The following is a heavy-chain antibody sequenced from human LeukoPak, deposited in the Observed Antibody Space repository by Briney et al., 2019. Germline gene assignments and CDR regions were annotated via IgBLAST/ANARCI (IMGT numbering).Heavy chain of an antibody. V-gene: IGHV3-48*03. CDR2: ISSSGSTI. Sequence: PRGSPRPSRAASGFTFSSYEMNWVRQAPGKGLEWGSYISSSGSTIYYADSVKGRFTISRYNAKNSLYLQMNSLRAEDTAVYYCASYRVDDYAWGSSAPGWGQGTLVTVSS. CDR1: GFTFSSYE. D-gene: IGHD3-16*01. CDR3: ASYRVDDYAWGSSAPG. J-gene: IGHJ4*02.